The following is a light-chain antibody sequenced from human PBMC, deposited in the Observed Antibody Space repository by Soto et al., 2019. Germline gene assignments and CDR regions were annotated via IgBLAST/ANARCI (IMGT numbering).Light chain of an antibody. CDR1: SSDVGAYDY. CDR2: EIN. J-gene: IGLJ1*01. V-gene: IGLV2-8*01. Sequence: PSASGSPGKSVTISCTGTSSDVGAYDYVSWYQQHPGKAPKLMIYEINKRPSGVPDRFSGSKSGNTASLTVSGLQAEDEADYYCSSFAGSNNFPYVFGPGTKVTVL. CDR3: SSFAGSNNFPYV.